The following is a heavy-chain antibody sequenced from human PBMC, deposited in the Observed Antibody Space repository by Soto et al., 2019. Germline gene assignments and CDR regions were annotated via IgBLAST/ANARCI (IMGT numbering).Heavy chain of an antibody. V-gene: IGHV1-18*01. CDR3: ARDGSDFWSGYSGGRYYYYYYYMDV. J-gene: IGHJ6*03. CDR2: ISAYNGNT. CDR1: GYTFTSYG. Sequence: ASVKVSFKASGYTFTSYGISWVRQAPGQGLEWMGWISAYNGNTNCAQKLQDRVTMTTDTSTSTAYMELRSLRSDDTAVYYCARDGSDFWSGYSGGRYYYYYYYMDVWGKGTTVTVSS. D-gene: IGHD3-3*01.